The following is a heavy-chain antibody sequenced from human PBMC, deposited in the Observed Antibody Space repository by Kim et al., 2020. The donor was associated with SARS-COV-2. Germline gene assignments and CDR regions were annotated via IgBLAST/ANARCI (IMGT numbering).Heavy chain of an antibody. CDR2: IGTAGDT. CDR3: ARFTGAYGGGIAVAGHWYFDL. V-gene: IGHV3-13*01. D-gene: IGHD6-19*01. Sequence: GGSLRLSCAASGFTFSSYDMHWVRQATGKGLEWVSAIGTAGDTYYPGSVKGRFTISRENAKNSLYLQMNSLRAGDTAVYYCARFTGAYGGGIAVAGHWYFDLWGRGTLVTVSS. J-gene: IGHJ2*01. CDR1: GFTFSSYD.